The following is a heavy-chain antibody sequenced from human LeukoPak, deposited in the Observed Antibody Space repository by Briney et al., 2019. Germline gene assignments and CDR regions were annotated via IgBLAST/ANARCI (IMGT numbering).Heavy chain of an antibody. CDR1: GITFRNYW. CDR2: IKSKDDGETI. Sequence: GGSLRLSCVASGITFRNYWMSWIRQAPGKGLEWVARIKSKDDGETIDYNAPVKGRFTITRDDSKNTLYLEMNSLKNEDTAMYYCTVRSSIWSQGTLVTVSS. V-gene: IGHV3-15*01. CDR3: TVRSSI. D-gene: IGHD6-13*01. J-gene: IGHJ4*02.